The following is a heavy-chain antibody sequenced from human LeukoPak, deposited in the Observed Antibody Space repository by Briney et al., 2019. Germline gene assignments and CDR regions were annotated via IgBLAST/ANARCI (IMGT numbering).Heavy chain of an antibody. CDR1: GYTFTSYD. D-gene: IGHD3-22*01. V-gene: IGHV1-8*03. J-gene: IGHJ4*02. CDR3: ARVHHYFDIAFDY. CDR2: MNPNSGNT. Sequence: ASVKVSCKASGYTFTSYDINWVRQATGQGLEWMGWMNPNSGNTGYAQKFQGGVTITRNTSISTAYMELSSLRSEDTAVYYCARVHHYFDIAFDYWGQGTLVTVSS.